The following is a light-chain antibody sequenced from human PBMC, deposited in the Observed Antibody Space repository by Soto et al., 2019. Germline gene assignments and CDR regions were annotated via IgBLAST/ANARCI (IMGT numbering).Light chain of an antibody. Sequence: QSALTQPPSASGTPGQRVTISCSGSSSNIGSNTVNWYQQLPGTAPKLLIYSNNQRPSGVPDRFSGSKSGTSASLAISGLQSEDEADYYCAAWDDSLMAVVFGGGTKLTVL. CDR2: SNN. J-gene: IGLJ2*01. V-gene: IGLV1-44*01. CDR1: SSNIGSNT. CDR3: AAWDDSLMAVV.